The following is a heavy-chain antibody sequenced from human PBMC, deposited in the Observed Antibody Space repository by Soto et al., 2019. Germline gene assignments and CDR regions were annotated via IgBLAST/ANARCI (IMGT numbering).Heavy chain of an antibody. CDR2: IIPILGIA. D-gene: IGHD3-3*01. V-gene: IGHV1-69*08. Sequence: QVQLVQSGAEVKKPGSSVKVSCKASGGTFSSYTISWVRQAPGQGLEWMGRIIPILGIANYAQKFQGRVTITADKSTSTAYMELSSLRSEDTAVYYCARDLQEDYTGIFGADSWFDPWGQGTLVTVSS. J-gene: IGHJ5*02. CDR1: GGTFSSYT. CDR3: ARDLQEDYTGIFGADSWFDP.